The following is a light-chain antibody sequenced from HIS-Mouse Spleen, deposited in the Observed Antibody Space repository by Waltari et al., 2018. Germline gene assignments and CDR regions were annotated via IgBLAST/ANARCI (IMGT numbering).Light chain of an antibody. CDR3: CSYAGSYTWV. Sequence: QSALTQPRSVSGSPGQSVTISCTGTSSDVGGYNYVSWYQQHPGKAPKLILYDGSKRPSGVPDRSSGSKSGNTASLTISGLQAEDEADYYCCSYAGSYTWVFGGGTKLTVL. CDR2: DGS. V-gene: IGLV2-11*01. J-gene: IGLJ3*02. CDR1: SSDVGGYNY.